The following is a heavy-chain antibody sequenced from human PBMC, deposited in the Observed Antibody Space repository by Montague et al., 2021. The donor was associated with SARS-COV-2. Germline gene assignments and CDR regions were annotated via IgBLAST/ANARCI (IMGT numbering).Heavy chain of an antibody. J-gene: IGHJ4*02. D-gene: IGHD6-19*01. CDR3: ERYSGWFYFDF. Sequence: CAISGDSVFDLRLSSNWHRHSLSSHSYFLCRTHHRSKWYIDYAPSVRGRLTVNPDASKNEFSLELNYVTPEDTAVYYCERYSGWFYFDFWGQGTLVTVSS. V-gene: IGHV6-1*01. CDR1: GDSVFDLRLS. CDR2: THHRSKWYI.